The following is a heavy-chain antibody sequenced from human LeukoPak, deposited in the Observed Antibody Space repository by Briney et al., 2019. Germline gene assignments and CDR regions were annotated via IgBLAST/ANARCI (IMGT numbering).Heavy chain of an antibody. V-gene: IGHV4-59*12. J-gene: IGHJ3*02. D-gene: IGHD4-11*01. CDR1: GASITSYS. CDR3: ARDSLQYSNRLGYPLDI. CDR2: FSLGGSGTT. Sequence: SETLSLTCIVSGASITSYSWNWLRQSPGKGLEWIGYFSLGGSGTTSYTSSLKSRVTISRDTSKNQFSLKLSSVTAADTAVYYCARDSLQYSNRLGYPLDIWGQGTMVTVSS.